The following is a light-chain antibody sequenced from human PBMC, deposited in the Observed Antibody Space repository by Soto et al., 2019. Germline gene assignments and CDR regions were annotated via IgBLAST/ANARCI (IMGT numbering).Light chain of an antibody. J-gene: IGKJ1*01. CDR1: QSVSSSY. CDR3: QQCGSSRT. V-gene: IGKV3-20*01. CDR2: GAS. Sequence: EIVLTQSPGTLSLSPGERATLSCRASQSVSSSYLAWYQQKPGQAPRLLIYGASSRATGIPDRFSGSGSGTDVTLTISRLEPEDFAVYYCQQCGSSRTFGQGTKVEIK.